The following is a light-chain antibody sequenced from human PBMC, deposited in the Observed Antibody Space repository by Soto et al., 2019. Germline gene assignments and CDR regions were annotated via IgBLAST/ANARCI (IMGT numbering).Light chain of an antibody. CDR2: DDS. V-gene: IGLV3-21*02. CDR1: NIGSKS. J-gene: IGLJ1*01. CDR3: QVWDSSSDHYV. Sequence: SSELTQPPSVSVAPGQTARIPWGGNNIGSKSVHWYQQKPGQAPVLVVYDDSDRPSGIPERFSGANSGNTATLTSSRVEAGDEADYYCQVWDSSSDHYVFGTGTKLTGL.